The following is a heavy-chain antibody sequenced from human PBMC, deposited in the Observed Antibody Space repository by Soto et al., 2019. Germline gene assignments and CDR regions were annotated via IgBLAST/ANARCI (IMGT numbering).Heavy chain of an antibody. CDR2: IIPIFGTA. J-gene: IGHJ4*02. V-gene: IGHV1-69*01. Sequence: QVQLVQSGAEVKKPGSSVKVSCKASGGTFSSYAISWVRQAPGQGLEWMGGIIPIFGTANYAQKFQGRVTITADESTSTAYKGLSSLRSEDTAVYYCARGGYDSDLYSRGWFGYWGQGTLVTVSS. D-gene: IGHD6-19*01. CDR1: GGTFSSYA. CDR3: ARGGYDSDLYSRGWFGY.